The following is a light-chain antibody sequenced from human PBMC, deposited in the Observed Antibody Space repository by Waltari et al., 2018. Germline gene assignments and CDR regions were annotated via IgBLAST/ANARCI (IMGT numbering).Light chain of an antibody. CDR1: QSVSSY. J-gene: IGKJ2*01. CDR3: HQRGSWPQT. Sequence: EIVLTHSPATLSLSPGERATLSCRASQSVSSYLAWYQQKPGQAPRLLIYDASNRATGIPARFSGSGSGTDFTLTISSLEPEDFAVYYCHQRGSWPQTFGQGTQLELK. CDR2: DAS. V-gene: IGKV3-11*01.